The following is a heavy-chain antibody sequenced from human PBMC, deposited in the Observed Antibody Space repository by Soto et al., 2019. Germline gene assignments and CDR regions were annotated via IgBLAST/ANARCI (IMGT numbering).Heavy chain of an antibody. CDR1: GYTFTSYG. D-gene: IGHD2-2*01. CDR2: ISTYNGNT. V-gene: IGHV1-18*01. CDR3: ARDCSSTSDYENYYYYMDV. Sequence: ASVKVSCKASGYTFTSYGISWVRQAPGQGLEWMGWISTYNGNTNYAQKLQGRVTMTTDTSTSTAYMELRSLRSDDTAVYYCARDCSSTSDYENYYYYMDVWGKGTTVTVSS. J-gene: IGHJ6*03.